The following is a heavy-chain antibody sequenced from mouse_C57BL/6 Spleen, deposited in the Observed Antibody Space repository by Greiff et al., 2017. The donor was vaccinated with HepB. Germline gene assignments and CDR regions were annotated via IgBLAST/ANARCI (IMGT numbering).Heavy chain of an antibody. CDR3: ASTNWDRYAMDY. V-gene: IGHV3-6*01. D-gene: IGHD4-1*01. CDR2: ISYDGSN. CDR1: GYSITSGYY. Sequence: EVKLQESGPGLVKPSQSLSLTCSVTGYSITSGYYWNWIRQFPGNKLEWMGYISYDGSNNYNPSLKNRISITRDTSKNQFFLKLNSVTTEDTATYYCASTNWDRYAMDYWGQGTSVTVSS. J-gene: IGHJ4*01.